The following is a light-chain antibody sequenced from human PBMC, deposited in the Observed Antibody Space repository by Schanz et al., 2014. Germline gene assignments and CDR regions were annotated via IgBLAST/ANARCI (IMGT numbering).Light chain of an antibody. Sequence: ENVLTQSPGTLSLSPGERAALSCRASQNVDSVYLAWYQQKPGQAPRLLIYGASSRAAGIPDRFSGSGSVTDFTLTISRVEPEDFAVYYCQQYGSSPPLTFGGGTKVEIK. CDR2: GAS. CDR1: QNVDSVY. J-gene: IGKJ4*01. V-gene: IGKV3-20*01. CDR3: QQYGSSPPLT.